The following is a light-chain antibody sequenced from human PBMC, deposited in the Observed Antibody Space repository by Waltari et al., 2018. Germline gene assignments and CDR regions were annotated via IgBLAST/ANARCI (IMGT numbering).Light chain of an antibody. CDR1: RSDVGAYNY. Sequence: QSALTQPASVSGSPGQSITISCTGTRSDVGAYNYFSWYQQHPGKAPKLIIYDVSYRPSGISNRFSGSKSGNTASLTISGLQTEDEADYYCSSYTTTSTRLFGGGTKLTVL. V-gene: IGLV2-14*03. CDR2: DVS. CDR3: SSYTTTSTRL. J-gene: IGLJ2*01.